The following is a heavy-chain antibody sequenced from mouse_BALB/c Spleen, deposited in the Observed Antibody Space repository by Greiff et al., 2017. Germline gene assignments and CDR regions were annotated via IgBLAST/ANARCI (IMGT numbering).Heavy chain of an antibody. J-gene: IGHJ4*01. D-gene: IGHD2-1*01. CDR3: ARRDYGNSLDY. CDR1: GYSITSDYA. Sequence: EVKLVESGPGLVKPSQSLSLTCTVTGYSITSDYAWNWIRQFPGNKLEWMGYISYSGSTSYNPSLKSRISITRDTSKNQFFLQLNSVTTEDTATYYCARRDYGNSLDYWGQGTSVTVSS. CDR2: ISYSGST. V-gene: IGHV3-2*02.